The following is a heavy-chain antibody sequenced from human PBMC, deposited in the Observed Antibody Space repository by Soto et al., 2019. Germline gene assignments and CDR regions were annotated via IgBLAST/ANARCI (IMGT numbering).Heavy chain of an antibody. CDR3: ARDWRSIVAGVAGPLLDF. V-gene: IGHV1-18*01. J-gene: IGHJ4*02. CDR2: ISGYNGDT. D-gene: IGHD2-15*01. Sequence: QVQLVQSGTEVTKPGASVKVACKTSGYTFASYGISWVRQAPGQGLEWMGWISGYNGDTSYTQNVHDRVTMTTYTSTSTAYTEVKSPRPDDTAIYFCARDWRSIVAGVAGPLLDFGGQGTLATVSS. CDR1: GYTFASYG.